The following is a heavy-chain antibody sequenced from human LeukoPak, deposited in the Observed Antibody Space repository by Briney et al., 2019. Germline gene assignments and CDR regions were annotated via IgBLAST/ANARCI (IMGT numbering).Heavy chain of an antibody. D-gene: IGHD3-3*01. CDR3: ARLIGVVGTNWFDP. Sequence: NLGESLQISCQGSGYIFTSYWIGWVRQLPGKGLEWMGIIYPGDSDTRYSPSFQGQVTISADKSISTAYLQWSSLKASDTAMYYCARLIGVVGTNWFDPWGQGTLVTVSS. CDR2: IYPGDSDT. V-gene: IGHV5-51*01. CDR1: GYIFTSYW. J-gene: IGHJ5*02.